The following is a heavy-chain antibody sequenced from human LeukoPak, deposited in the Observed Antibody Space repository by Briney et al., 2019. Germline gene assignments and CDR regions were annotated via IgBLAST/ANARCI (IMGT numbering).Heavy chain of an antibody. CDR2: INSGGSTL. J-gene: IGHJ4*02. CDR3: ARIHNLGILDHFDY. Sequence: PGGSLRLSCAASGFTFSSYEMNWVRQAPGKGLEWVSYINSGGSTLYYADSVKGRFTISRDNAKNSLYLQMNSLRAEDTAVYYCARIHNLGILDHFDYWGQGTLVTVSS. D-gene: IGHD1-1*01. V-gene: IGHV3-48*03. CDR1: GFTFSSYE.